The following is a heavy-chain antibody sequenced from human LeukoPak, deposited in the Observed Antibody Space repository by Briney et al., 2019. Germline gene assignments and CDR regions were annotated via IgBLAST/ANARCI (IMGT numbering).Heavy chain of an antibody. CDR3: ARDYSSTYYRGFDY. V-gene: IGHV3-20*04. J-gene: IGHJ4*02. Sequence: GGSLRLSCAASGFTFDNNGMSWVRQPPGKGLKWVSGINWDSTGYADSVKGRFTISRDNAKNSLYLQMNSLRAEDTALYYCARDYSSTYYRGFDYWGQGILVIVSS. D-gene: IGHD6-13*01. CDR1: GFTFDNNG. CDR2: INWDST.